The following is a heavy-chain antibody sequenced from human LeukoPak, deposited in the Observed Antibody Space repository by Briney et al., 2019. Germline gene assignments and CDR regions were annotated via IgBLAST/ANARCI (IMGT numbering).Heavy chain of an antibody. V-gene: IGHV3-64*01. J-gene: IGHJ6*02. Sequence: PGGSLRLSCAASGFTFSSYAMHWVRQAPGKGLEYVSAISSNGGSTYYANSVKGRFTISRDNSKNTLYLQMGSLRAEDMAVYYCARDKADGPGTRDSGYYYYYYGMDVWGQGTTVTVSS. D-gene: IGHD3-10*01. CDR2: ISSNGGST. CDR3: ARDKADGPGTRDSGYYYYYYGMDV. CDR1: GFTFSSYA.